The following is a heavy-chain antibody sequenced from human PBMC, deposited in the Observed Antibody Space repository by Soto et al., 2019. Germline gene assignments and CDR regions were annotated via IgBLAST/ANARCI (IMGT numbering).Heavy chain of an antibody. CDR3: ARDLQYYDFWSGYSEHYFDY. J-gene: IGHJ4*02. Sequence: GGSLRLSCAASGFTFSSYSMNWVRQAPGKGLEWVSSISSSSSYIYYADSVKGRFTISRDNAKNSLYLQMNSLRAEDTAVYYCARDLQYYDFWSGYSEHYFDYWGQGTLVTVSS. CDR2: ISSSSSYI. V-gene: IGHV3-21*01. D-gene: IGHD3-3*01. CDR1: GFTFSSYS.